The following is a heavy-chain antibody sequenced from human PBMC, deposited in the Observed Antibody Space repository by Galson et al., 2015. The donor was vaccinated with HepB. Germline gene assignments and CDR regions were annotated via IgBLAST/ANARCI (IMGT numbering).Heavy chain of an antibody. CDR2: ISSSGSNK. D-gene: IGHD6-13*01. Sequence: SLRLSCAASGFIFSDYYMSWIRQAPGKGLEWVSYISSSGSNKYYAESVKGRFTFSRDNAKNSLSLQMNSLSAEDTAVYYCARVGTIAAAGAVDYWGQGTLVTVSS. J-gene: IGHJ4*02. V-gene: IGHV3-11*01. CDR3: ARVGTIAAAGAVDY. CDR1: GFIFSDYY.